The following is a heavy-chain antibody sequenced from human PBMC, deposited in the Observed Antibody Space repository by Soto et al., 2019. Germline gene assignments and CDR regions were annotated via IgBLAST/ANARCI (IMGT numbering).Heavy chain of an antibody. Sequence: ASETLSLTCTVSGGSISSYYWSWIRQPPGKGLEWIGYIYYSGSTNYNPSLKSRVTISVDTSKNQFSLKLSSVTAADTAVYYCAREGGYSYGYYDYWGQGTLVTVSS. CDR2: IYYSGST. D-gene: IGHD5-18*01. CDR3: AREGGYSYGYYDY. CDR1: GGSISSYY. J-gene: IGHJ4*02. V-gene: IGHV4-59*01.